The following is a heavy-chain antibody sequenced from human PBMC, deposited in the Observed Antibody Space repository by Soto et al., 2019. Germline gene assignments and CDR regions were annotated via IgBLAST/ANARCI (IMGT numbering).Heavy chain of an antibody. D-gene: IGHD2-8*01. J-gene: IGHJ6*02. Sequence: GGSLRLSCAASGFTFSSYAMSWVRQAPGKGLEWVSAISGSGGSTYYADSVKGRFTISRDNSKNTLYLQMNSLRAEDTAVYYCAKARYCTNGVCPSNYYGMDVWGQGTTVTVSS. CDR3: AKARYCTNGVCPSNYYGMDV. V-gene: IGHV3-23*01. CDR2: ISGSGGST. CDR1: GFTFSSYA.